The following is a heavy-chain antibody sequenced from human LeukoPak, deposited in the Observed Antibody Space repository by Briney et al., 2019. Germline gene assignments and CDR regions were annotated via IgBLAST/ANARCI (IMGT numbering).Heavy chain of an antibody. CDR3: AKDWRRWELLLLYFDY. D-gene: IGHD1-26*01. CDR2: ISATGGST. Sequence: PGGSLRLSCAASGFTFSSYGITWVRQAPGKGLEWVSTISATGGSTYYADSVKGRFTISRDNSKDTLYLQMNSLRAEDTAVYYCAKDWRRWELLLLYFDYWGQGTLVTVSS. CDR1: GFTFSSYG. J-gene: IGHJ4*02. V-gene: IGHV3-23*01.